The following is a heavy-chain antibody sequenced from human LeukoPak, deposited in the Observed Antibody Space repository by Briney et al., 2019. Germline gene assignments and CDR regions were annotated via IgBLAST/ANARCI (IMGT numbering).Heavy chain of an antibody. V-gene: IGHV1-18*01. CDR2: ISAYNGNT. Sequence: ASVKVSCKVSGYTLTELSVHWVRQAPGKGLEWMGWISAYNGNTNYAQKLQGRVTMTTDTSTSTAYMELRSLRSDDTAVYYCARGLKSGWFDPWGQGTLVTVSS. CDR3: ARGLKSGWFDP. D-gene: IGHD3-3*01. CDR1: GYTLTELS. J-gene: IGHJ5*02.